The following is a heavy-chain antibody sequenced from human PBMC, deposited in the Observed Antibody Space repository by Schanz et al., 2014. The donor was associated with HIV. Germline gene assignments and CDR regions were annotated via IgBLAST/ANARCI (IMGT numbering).Heavy chain of an antibody. Sequence: QVPLQESGPGLVKPSETLSLTCTVSGGSISGHYWSWIRQPPGKGLEWIGYIYYSGNTNYNPSLKSRVTISLDPSKTQFSLKLSSVTAADTAVYYCAAFYSNYLYYYYGMDVWGQGTTVTVSS. V-gene: IGHV4-59*11. D-gene: IGHD4-4*01. J-gene: IGHJ6*02. CDR1: GGSISGHY. CDR2: IYYSGNT. CDR3: AAFYSNYLYYYYGMDV.